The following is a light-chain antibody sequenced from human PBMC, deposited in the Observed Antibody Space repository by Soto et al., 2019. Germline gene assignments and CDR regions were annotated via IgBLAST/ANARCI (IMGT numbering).Light chain of an antibody. V-gene: IGKV1-5*01. CDR1: QSASSW. CDR3: QQYNDHQWT. CDR2: EAS. J-gene: IGKJ1*01. Sequence: DIQMTQSPSTLSASVGDRVTITCRASQSASSWLARYQQKPGEAPKLLIYEASRLRSEVPSRFSGSGSGREFTLTITNLQADDVVPYYCQQYNDHQWTFGQGTKVELK.